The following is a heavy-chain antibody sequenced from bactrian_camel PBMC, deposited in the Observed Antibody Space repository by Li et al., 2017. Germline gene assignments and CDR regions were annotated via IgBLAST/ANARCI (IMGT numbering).Heavy chain of an antibody. V-gene: IGHV3S53*01. J-gene: IGHJ4*01. CDR2: IYDNGRT. D-gene: IGHD6*01. Sequence: HVQLVESGGDTVQVGGSLRLSCVTSGDTYMVNGVGWFRQGPEKEREGVAVIYDNGRTAYADSVKGRFNISRENDKNTVYLQMNNLKPEDTAMYYCVDDCYGSRYYLARRANVWGQGTQVTVS. CDR3: VDDCYGSRYYLARRANV. CDR1: GDTYMVNG.